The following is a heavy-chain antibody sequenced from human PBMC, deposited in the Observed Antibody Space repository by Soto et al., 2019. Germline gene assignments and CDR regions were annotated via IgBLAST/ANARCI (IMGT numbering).Heavy chain of an antibody. J-gene: IGHJ4*02. CDR2: IWYDGSNK. D-gene: IGHD6-13*01. V-gene: IGHV3-33*01. CDR1: GFTFSSYG. CDR3: ARERGYSSRWYGSFDY. Sequence: QVQLVESGGGVVQPGRSLRLSCAASGFTFSSYGMHWVRQAPGKGLEWVAVIWYDGSNKYYADSVKGRFTISRDNSKNTLYLQMNSLRAEDTAVYFCARERGYSSRWYGSFDYWGQGTRVTVSS.